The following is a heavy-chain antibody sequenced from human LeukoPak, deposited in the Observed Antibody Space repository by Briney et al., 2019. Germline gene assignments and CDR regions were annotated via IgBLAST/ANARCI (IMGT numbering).Heavy chain of an antibody. Sequence: SETLSLTCTVSGASISSYYWSWIRQPPGKGLEWIGYIYYSGSTNYNPSLKSRVSISLDTSKNQFSLKLSSVTAADTAVYYCARGNGYYGSGSYYNKNWFDPWGQGTLVTVSS. D-gene: IGHD3-10*01. CDR3: ARGNGYYGSGSYYNKNWFDP. CDR1: GASISSYY. CDR2: IYYSGST. V-gene: IGHV4-59*12. J-gene: IGHJ5*02.